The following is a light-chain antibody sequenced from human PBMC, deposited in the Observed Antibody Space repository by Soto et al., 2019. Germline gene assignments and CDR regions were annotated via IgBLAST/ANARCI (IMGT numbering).Light chain of an antibody. CDR3: SSYGGSNIWL. J-gene: IGLJ3*02. V-gene: IGLV2-8*01. CDR1: SSDVGRYNF. CDR2: EVN. Sequence: QSALTQPPSASGSPGQSVTVPCTGTSSDVGRYNFVSWYQQHPGKAPKLMIHEVNKRPSGVPDRFSGSKSGNTASLTVSGLQAEDEADYYCSSYGGSNIWLFGGGTKVTVL.